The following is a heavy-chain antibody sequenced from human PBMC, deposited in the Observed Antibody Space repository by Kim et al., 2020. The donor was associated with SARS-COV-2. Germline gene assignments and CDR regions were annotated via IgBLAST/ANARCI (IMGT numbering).Heavy chain of an antibody. Sequence: GGSLRLSWAASGFTFSSYSMNWVRQAPGKGLEWVSSISSSSSYIYYADSVKGRFTISRDNAKNSLYLQMNSLRAEDTAVYYCARAAPRDYGDYFPYNWFDPWGQGTLVTVSS. J-gene: IGHJ5*02. V-gene: IGHV3-21*01. D-gene: IGHD4-17*01. CDR2: ISSSSSYI. CDR1: GFTFSSYS. CDR3: ARAAPRDYGDYFPYNWFDP.